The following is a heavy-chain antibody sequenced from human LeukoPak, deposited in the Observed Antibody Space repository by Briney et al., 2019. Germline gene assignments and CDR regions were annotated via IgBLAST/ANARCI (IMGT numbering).Heavy chain of an antibody. V-gene: IGHV3-33*01. CDR2: IWYDGSNE. J-gene: IGHJ3*01. D-gene: IGHD3-10*02. Sequence: GGSLRLSCAASGFSFSNSGMHWVRQAPGKGLEWVAVIWYDGSNEYYADAVKGRFTISRDNSKNTAHLQMNSLRVEDTSVYYCAREISMFVNAFDLWGQGTLVTVTS. CDR3: AREISMFVNAFDL. CDR1: GFSFSNSG.